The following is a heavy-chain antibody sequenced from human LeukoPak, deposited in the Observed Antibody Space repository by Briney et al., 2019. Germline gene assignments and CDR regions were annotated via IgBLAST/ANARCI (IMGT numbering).Heavy chain of an antibody. V-gene: IGHV4-34*01. D-gene: IGHD3-22*01. CDR1: GGSFSGYY. J-gene: IGHJ6*02. Sequence: SETLSLTCAVYGGSFSGYYWSWIRQPPGKGLEWIGEINHSGSTNYNPSLKSRVTISVDTSKNQFSLKLSSVTAADTAVYYCASMEYYYDSSGYYSPWGMDVWGQGTTVTVSS. CDR2: INHSGST. CDR3: ASMEYYYDSSGYYSPWGMDV.